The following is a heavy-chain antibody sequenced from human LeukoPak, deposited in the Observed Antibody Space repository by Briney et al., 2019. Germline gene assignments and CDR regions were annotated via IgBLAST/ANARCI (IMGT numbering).Heavy chain of an antibody. CDR2: IYYSGSA. Sequence: SETLSLTCTVSGGSISPYYWSWIRQPPGKGLEWIGYIYYSGSANYNPSLKSRVTISVDTSKNQFSLKLSSLTPADTAVYYCARYRNEALFAFDIWGQGTMVTVSS. J-gene: IGHJ3*02. D-gene: IGHD1-14*01. V-gene: IGHV4-59*01. CDR1: GGSISPYY. CDR3: ARYRNEALFAFDI.